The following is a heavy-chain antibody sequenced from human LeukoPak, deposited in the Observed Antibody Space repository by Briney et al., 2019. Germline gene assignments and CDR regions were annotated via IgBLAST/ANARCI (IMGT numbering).Heavy chain of an antibody. CDR1: GFTFSTYA. D-gene: IGHD6-6*01. CDR3: AKRGRTYSSSNYYYYMDV. J-gene: IGHJ6*03. Sequence: PGGSLRLSCAASGFTFSTYAMSWVRQAPGKGLEWVSTISGSGGSTHYADSVKGRFTISRDNSKNTLYLQMNSLRAEDTAVYYCAKRGRTYSSSNYYYYMDVWGKGTTVTVSS. CDR2: ISGSGGST. V-gene: IGHV3-23*01.